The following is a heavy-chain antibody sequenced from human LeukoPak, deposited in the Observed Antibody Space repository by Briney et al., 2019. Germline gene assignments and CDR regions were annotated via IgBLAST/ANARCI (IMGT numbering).Heavy chain of an antibody. CDR2: ISAYNGNT. D-gene: IGHD3-10*01. V-gene: IGHV1-18*01. CDR1: GYTFTSYG. Sequence: ASVKVSCKASGYTFTSYGISWVRQAPGQGLEWMGWISAYNGNTNYAQKLQGRVTMTTDTSTSTAYMELRSLRSDDTAVYYCARGRSLLWFGELAENDAFDIWGQGTMVTVSS. CDR3: ARGRSLLWFGELAENDAFDI. J-gene: IGHJ3*02.